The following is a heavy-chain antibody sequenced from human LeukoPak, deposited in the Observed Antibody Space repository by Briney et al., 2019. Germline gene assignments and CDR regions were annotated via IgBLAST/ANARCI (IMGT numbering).Heavy chain of an antibody. D-gene: IGHD3-22*01. J-gene: IGHJ4*02. CDR1: GYTLKNNV. CDR3: AKPRNYYDNGGYYKYFDS. Sequence: ASVNVSRKASGYTLKNNVLTWVRQAPGQGLEWMGWISANTGSTNYAQKFQGRVTMTTDTFTNTAYMWLRSLRPDDTAVYYCAKPRNYYDNGGYYKYFDSWGQETLVTVSS. V-gene: IGHV1-18*01. CDR2: ISANTGST.